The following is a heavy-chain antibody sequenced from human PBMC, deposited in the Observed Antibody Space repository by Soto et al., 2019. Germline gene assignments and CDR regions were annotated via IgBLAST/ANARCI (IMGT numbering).Heavy chain of an antibody. V-gene: IGHV1-2*04. CDR1: GYTFTGYY. CDR2: INPNSGGT. Sequence: GASVKVSCKASGYTFTGYYMHWVRQAPGQGLEWMGWINPNSGGTNYAQKFQGWVTMTRDTSISTAYMELSRLRSDDTAVYYCARGFGEQWPDAFDIWGQGTMVTVSS. D-gene: IGHD6-19*01. CDR3: ARGFGEQWPDAFDI. J-gene: IGHJ3*02.